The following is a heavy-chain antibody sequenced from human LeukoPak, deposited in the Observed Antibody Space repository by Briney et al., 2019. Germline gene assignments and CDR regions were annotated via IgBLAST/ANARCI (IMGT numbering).Heavy chain of an antibody. D-gene: IGHD1-26*01. CDR3: ARSPVGATSWFDP. CDR2: IYYSGST. J-gene: IGHJ5*02. V-gene: IGHV4-59*01. Sequence: SETLSLTCTVSGGSISSYYWSWIRQPPGKGLEWIGYIYYSGSTNYDPSLKSRVTISVDTSKNQFSLKLSSVTAADTAVYYCARSPVGATSWFDPWGQETLVTVSS. CDR1: GGSISSYY.